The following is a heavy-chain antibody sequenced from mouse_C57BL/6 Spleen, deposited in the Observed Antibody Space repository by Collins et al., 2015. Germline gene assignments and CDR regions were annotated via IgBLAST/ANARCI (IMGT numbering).Heavy chain of an antibody. V-gene: IGHV1-9*01. D-gene: IGHD2-2*01. CDR1: GYTFTGYW. J-gene: IGHJ3*01. Sequence: QVQLQQSGAELMKPGASVKLSCKATGYTFTGYWIEWVKQRPGHGLEWIGEILPGSGNTNYNEKFKGKATFTADTSSNIAYMQLSSLTTEDSAIYYCARNGYGPWFAYWGQGTLVTVSA. CDR2: ILPGSGNT. CDR3: ARNGYGPWFAY.